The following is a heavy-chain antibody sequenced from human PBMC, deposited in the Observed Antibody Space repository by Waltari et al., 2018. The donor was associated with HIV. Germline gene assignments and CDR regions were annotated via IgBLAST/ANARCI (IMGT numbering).Heavy chain of an antibody. D-gene: IGHD2-15*01. V-gene: IGHV3-33*01. CDR2: IWYDGTNK. J-gene: IGHJ6*02. CDR3: ARDRSEGGGYYYYGLDV. CDR1: GFTFSSYG. Sequence: QVQLVESGGGVVQPGRSLRLSCAASGFTFSSYGMPWVRQAPGKGREWVAVIWYDGTNKYYADSVKGRFTISRDNSKNTLYLQMNSLRAEDTAVYYCARDRSEGGGYYYYGLDVWGQGTTVTVSS.